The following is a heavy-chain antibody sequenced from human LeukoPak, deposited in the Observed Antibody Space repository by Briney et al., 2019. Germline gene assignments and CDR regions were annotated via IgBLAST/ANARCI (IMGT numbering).Heavy chain of an antibody. CDR2: IDYDGGST. J-gene: IGHJ3*02. CDR1: GFSFSTHW. V-gene: IGHV3-74*01. CDR3: ARGGQGAIDI. Sequence: GGSLRLSCAASGFSFSTHWMHWVRQAPGRELVWVARIDYDGGSTAYPDSVKGRFTISRDNAKNTLYLQMNSLRAEDTAVYYCARGGQGAIDIWGPGTMVIVSS.